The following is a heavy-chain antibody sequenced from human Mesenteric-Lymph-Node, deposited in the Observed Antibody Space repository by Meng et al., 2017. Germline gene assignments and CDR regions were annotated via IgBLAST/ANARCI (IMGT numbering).Heavy chain of an antibody. D-gene: IGHD3-3*01. Sequence: SLKISCAASGFTFSSYGMHWVRQAPGKGLEWVAVIWYDGSNKYYADSVKGRFTISRDNSKNTLYLQMNSLRAEDTAVYYCARDYAMEWLGIDYWGQGTLVTVSS. V-gene: IGHV3-33*01. J-gene: IGHJ4*02. CDR2: IWYDGSNK. CDR1: GFTFSSYG. CDR3: ARDYAMEWLGIDY.